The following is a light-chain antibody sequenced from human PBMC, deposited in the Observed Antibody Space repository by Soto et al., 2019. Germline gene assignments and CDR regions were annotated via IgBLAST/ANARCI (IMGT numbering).Light chain of an antibody. V-gene: IGLV3-21*04. CDR1: NIGSKS. J-gene: IGLJ2*01. Sequence: SYELTQPPSVSVAPGKTARITCGGNNIGSKSVHWYQQRPGQAPVLVIYYDSDRPSGIPERFSGSNSGNTATLTISRVEAGDEADYYCQVWDNSSDHLGVFGGGTKLTVL. CDR2: YDS. CDR3: QVWDNSSDHLGV.